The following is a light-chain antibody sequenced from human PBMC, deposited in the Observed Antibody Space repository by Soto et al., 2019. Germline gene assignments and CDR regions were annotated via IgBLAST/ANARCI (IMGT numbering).Light chain of an antibody. CDR3: TSYLYSSGHLV. J-gene: IGLJ1*01. CDR2: EVS. CDR1: SSDFTTYHY. Sequence: QSALTQPASVSGSHGQSITISCTGSSSDFTTYHYVSWYRQHPGKAPKLMIYEVSHRPSGVSNRFSGSKSGNTASLTITGLQAEDEADYYCTSYLYSSGHLVFGTGTNITVL. V-gene: IGLV2-14*01.